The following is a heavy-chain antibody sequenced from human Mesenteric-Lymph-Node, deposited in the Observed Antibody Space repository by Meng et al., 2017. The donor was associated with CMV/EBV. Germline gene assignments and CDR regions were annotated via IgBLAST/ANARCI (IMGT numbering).Heavy chain of an antibody. CDR2: ISSSSGNI. D-gene: IGHD6-13*01. Sequence: GGSLRLSCAASGFTFSSYSMNWVRQAPGKGLEWVSYISSSSGNIYHADSVKGRFTISRDNAKNSLYLQMHSLRAEDTAVYYCARDLGIAAAPLGYWGQGTLVTVSS. J-gene: IGHJ4*02. CDR3: ARDLGIAAAPLGY. CDR1: GFTFSSYS. V-gene: IGHV3-48*04.